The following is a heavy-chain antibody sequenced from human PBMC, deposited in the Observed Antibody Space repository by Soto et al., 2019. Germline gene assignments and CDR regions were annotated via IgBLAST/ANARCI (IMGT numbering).Heavy chain of an antibody. D-gene: IGHD3-10*01. Sequence: SETLSVTCASSVYSISSGYYWDWIRQPPGKGLEWIGSIYHSGSIYYNPSLKSRVSISVDTSKNHFSLKLSSVTAADTAVYYRARGTGHTGMNCFDPWGQGTLVTGSS. CDR1: VYSISSGYY. V-gene: IGHV4-38-2*01. CDR3: ARGTGHTGMNCFDP. CDR2: IYHSGSI. J-gene: IGHJ5*02.